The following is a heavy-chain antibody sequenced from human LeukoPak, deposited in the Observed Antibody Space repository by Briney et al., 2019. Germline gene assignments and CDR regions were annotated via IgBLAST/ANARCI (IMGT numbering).Heavy chain of an antibody. Sequence: SETLSLTCTVSGGSISSYYWSWIRQPPGKGLEWIGYIYYSGSTNYNPSLKSRVTISVDTSKNQFSLKLSPVTAADTAVYYCARHYSSGWYGYWGQGTLVTVSS. V-gene: IGHV4-59*01. CDR2: IYYSGST. J-gene: IGHJ4*02. CDR1: GGSISSYY. CDR3: ARHYSSGWYGY. D-gene: IGHD6-19*01.